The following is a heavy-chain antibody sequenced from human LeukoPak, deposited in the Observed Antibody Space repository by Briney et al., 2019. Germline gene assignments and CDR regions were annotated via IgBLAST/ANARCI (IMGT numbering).Heavy chain of an antibody. D-gene: IGHD4-17*01. CDR1: GFTVSSNY. Sequence: GGSLRLSCAASGFTVSSNYMSWVRQAPGKGLEWDSVIYSGGSTYYADSVKGRFTISRDNSKNTLYLQMNSLRAEDTAVYYCARVVTVLRAFDIWGQGTMVTVSS. V-gene: IGHV3-53*01. J-gene: IGHJ3*02. CDR3: ARVVTVLRAFDI. CDR2: IYSGGST.